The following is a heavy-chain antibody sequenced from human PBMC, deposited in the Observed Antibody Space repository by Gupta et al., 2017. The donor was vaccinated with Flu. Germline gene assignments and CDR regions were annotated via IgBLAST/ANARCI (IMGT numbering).Heavy chain of an antibody. Sequence: QVQLVQSGAEVKKPGASVKVSCKASGYTLSDYYIHWVRQAPGHGPEWMGWMNPNNGGTNYAQSFQDRVTMTRDTSINTAYMELSTLGSDDMAVYYCARGTSITLAVTRRSPLDPWGQGTLVTVSS. CDR1: GYTLSDYY. V-gene: IGHV1-2*02. J-gene: IGHJ5*02. D-gene: IGHD6-19*01. CDR2: MNPNNGGT. CDR3: ARGTSITLAVTRRSPLDP.